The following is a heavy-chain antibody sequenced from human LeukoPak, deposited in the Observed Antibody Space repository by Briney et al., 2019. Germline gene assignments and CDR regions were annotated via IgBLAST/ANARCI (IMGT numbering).Heavy chain of an antibody. CDR2: IRYDGSNK. D-gene: IGHD2-15*01. CDR1: GFTFSSYG. CDR3: AKGQAYCSGGSCYPFDY. J-gene: IGHJ4*02. Sequence: GGSLRLSCAASGFTFSSYGMHWVRQAPGKGLEWVAFIRYDGSNKYYADSVKGRFTISRDNSKNTLYLQMNSLRAEDTAVYYCAKGQAYCSGGSCYPFDYWGQGTLVTASS. V-gene: IGHV3-30*02.